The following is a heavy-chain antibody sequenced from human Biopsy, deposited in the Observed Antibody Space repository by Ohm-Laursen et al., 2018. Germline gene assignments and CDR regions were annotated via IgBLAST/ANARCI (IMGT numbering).Heavy chain of an antibody. CDR3: ARGSNEYGGLYFPH. CDR1: GGSFTGHY. V-gene: IGHV4-59*11. Sequence: TLSLTCTVSGGSFTGHYWSWIRQPSGKGLEWIGHISYTGYTSYKSSLKSRVTISLDTSRKHFSLRLTSLAAADTAVYYCARGSNEYGGLYFPHWGQGTLVTVSS. CDR2: ISYTGYT. J-gene: IGHJ1*01. D-gene: IGHD4-23*01.